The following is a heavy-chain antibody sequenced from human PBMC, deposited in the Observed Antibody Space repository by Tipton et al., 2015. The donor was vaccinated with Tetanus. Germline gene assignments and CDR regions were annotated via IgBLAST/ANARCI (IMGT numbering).Heavy chain of an antibody. CDR3: ASLTVGAANRGVDI. Sequence: SLRLSCTASGFTFSSYSMNWVRQAPGKGLEWVSSISSSRDYIYYADSVKGRFTISRDNAKNSLYLQVNSLRAEDTAVYYCASLTVGAANRGVDIWGQGTMVTASS. CDR2: ISSSRDYI. V-gene: IGHV3-21*01. J-gene: IGHJ3*02. D-gene: IGHD2-15*01. CDR1: GFTFSSYS.